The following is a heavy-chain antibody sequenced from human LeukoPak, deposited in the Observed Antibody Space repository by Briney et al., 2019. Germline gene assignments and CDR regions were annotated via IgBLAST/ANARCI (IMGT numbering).Heavy chain of an antibody. Sequence: GGSLRLSCAASGFTFSSYEMNWVRQAPGKGLEWVSYISSSGSTIYYADSVKGRFAISRDNAKNSLYLQMNSLRAEDTAVYYCARDRNIAVAGGAYWGQGTLVTVSS. CDR2: ISSSGSTI. J-gene: IGHJ4*02. CDR3: ARDRNIAVAGGAY. D-gene: IGHD6-19*01. V-gene: IGHV3-48*03. CDR1: GFTFSSYE.